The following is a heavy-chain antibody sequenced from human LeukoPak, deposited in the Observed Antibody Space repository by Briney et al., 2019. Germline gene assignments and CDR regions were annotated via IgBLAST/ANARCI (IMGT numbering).Heavy chain of an antibody. CDR1: GFTFSSYA. CDR3: ARKGQGSNWAAEYFQN. Sequence: GGSLRLSCAASGFTFSSYAMHWVRQAPGKGLEWVAFIRYDGRNKYYADSVKGRFTISRDNSKNTLYLQMNSLRAEDTAVYYCARKGQGSNWAAEYFQNWGQGTLVTVSS. CDR2: IRYDGRNK. J-gene: IGHJ1*01. D-gene: IGHD6-13*01. V-gene: IGHV3-30*02.